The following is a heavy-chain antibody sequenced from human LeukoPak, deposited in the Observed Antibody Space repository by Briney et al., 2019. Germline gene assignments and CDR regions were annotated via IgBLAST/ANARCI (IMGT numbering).Heavy chain of an antibody. V-gene: IGHV4-59*01. CDR2: RST. D-gene: IGHD2-15*01. CDR3: AREGLWDSAGGDNAFDI. J-gene: IGHJ3*02. Sequence: RSTNYTPSLNSRVTISVDASKNQFSLKLSSVTAADTAVYYCAREGLWDSAGGDNAFDIWGQGTMVTVSS.